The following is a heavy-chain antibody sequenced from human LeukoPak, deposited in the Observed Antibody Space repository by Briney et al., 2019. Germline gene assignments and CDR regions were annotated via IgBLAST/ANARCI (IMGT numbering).Heavy chain of an antibody. J-gene: IGHJ6*02. CDR1: GGSFSGYY. D-gene: IGHD3-16*01. V-gene: IGHV4-34*01. CDR2: INHSGST. Sequence: MSSETLSLTCAVYGGSFSGYYWSWIRQPPGKGLEWIGEINHSGSTNYNPSLKSRVTISVDKSKNQFSLKLSFVTAADTAVYYCASGVMSIYGMDVWGQGTTVTVSS. CDR3: ASGVMSIYGMDV.